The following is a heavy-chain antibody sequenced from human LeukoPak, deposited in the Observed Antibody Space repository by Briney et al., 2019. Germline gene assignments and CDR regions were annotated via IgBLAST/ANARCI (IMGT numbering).Heavy chain of an antibody. Sequence: GRSLRLSCAASGFTFDDYAMHWVRPAPGKGLEWVSGISWNSGSIGYADSVKGRFTISRDNAKNSLYLQMNSLRAEDTALYYCAKGGVYYYYYGMDVWGQGTTVTVSS. CDR3: AKGGVYYYYYGMDV. CDR2: ISWNSGSI. CDR1: GFTFDDYA. V-gene: IGHV3-9*01. J-gene: IGHJ6*02.